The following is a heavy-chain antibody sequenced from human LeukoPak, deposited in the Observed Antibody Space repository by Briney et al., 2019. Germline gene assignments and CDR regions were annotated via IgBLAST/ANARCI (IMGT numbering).Heavy chain of an antibody. J-gene: IGHJ6*02. CDR1: GGSISSYY. D-gene: IGHD3-22*01. V-gene: IGHV4-59*08. CDR3: ARHRPDSSGYYYPPHMDV. Sequence: PSETLSLTCTVSGGSISSYYWSWIRQPPGRGLEWIGYIYYSGSTNYNPSLKSRVTISVDTSKNQFSLKLSSVTAADTAVYYCARHRPDSSGYYYPPHMDVWGQGTTVTVSS. CDR2: IYYSGST.